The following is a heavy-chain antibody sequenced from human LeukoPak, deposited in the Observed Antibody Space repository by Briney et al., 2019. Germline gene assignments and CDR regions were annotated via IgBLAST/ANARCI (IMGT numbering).Heavy chain of an antibody. CDR3: AKDAGGGGFGELSPFDY. Sequence: PGRSLRLSCAASGFTFSSYGLHWVRQAPGKGLEWVAVISFDGSDKYYADPVKGRFTISRDNSKNTLYLQMNSLRAEDTAVYYCAKDAGGGGFGELSPFDYWAREPWSPSPQ. J-gene: IGHJ4*02. D-gene: IGHD3-10*01. V-gene: IGHV3-30*18. CDR2: ISFDGSDK. CDR1: GFTFSSYG.